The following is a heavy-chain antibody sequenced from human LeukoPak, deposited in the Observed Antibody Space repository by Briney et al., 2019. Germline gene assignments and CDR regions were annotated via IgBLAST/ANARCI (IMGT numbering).Heavy chain of an antibody. CDR3: ARDHRRYCSSTSCYSGEDY. Sequence: ASVKVSCKASGYTFTGYYMHWVRQAPGQGLEWMGWISAYNGNTNYAQKLQGRVTMTTDTSTSTAYMELRSLRSDDTAVYYCARDHRRYCSSTSCYSGEDYWGQGTLVTVSS. J-gene: IGHJ4*02. V-gene: IGHV1-18*04. CDR2: ISAYNGNT. D-gene: IGHD2-2*02. CDR1: GYTFTGYY.